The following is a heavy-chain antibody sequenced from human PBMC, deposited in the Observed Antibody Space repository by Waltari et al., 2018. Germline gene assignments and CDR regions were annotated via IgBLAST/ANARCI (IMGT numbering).Heavy chain of an antibody. CDR1: GGSISSSSYY. V-gene: IGHV4-39*07. D-gene: IGHD4-17*01. Sequence: QLQLQESGPGLVKPSETLSLTCTVSGGSISSSSYYWGWIRQPPGKGLEWIGSIYYSGSTYYNPSLKSRVTISVDTSKNQFSLKLSSVTAADTAVYYCARDRQSDYLPYYFDYWGQGTLVTVSS. CDR3: ARDRQSDYLPYYFDY. J-gene: IGHJ4*02. CDR2: IYYSGST.